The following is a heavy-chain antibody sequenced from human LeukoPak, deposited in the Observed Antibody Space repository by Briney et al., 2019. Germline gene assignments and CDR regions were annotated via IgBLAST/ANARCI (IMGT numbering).Heavy chain of an antibody. J-gene: IGHJ4*02. D-gene: IGHD3-3*01. Sequence: GGSLRLSCAASGFTFSSYAMSWVRQAPGKGLEWVSTISTSGGSTYYTDSVKGRFTISRDNSKRTVYLQMNSLRAEDTAVYYCAKDRSSWYYPFDSWGQGTLVTVSS. CDR3: AKDRSSWYYPFDS. CDR1: GFTFSSYA. V-gene: IGHV3-23*01. CDR2: ISTSGGST.